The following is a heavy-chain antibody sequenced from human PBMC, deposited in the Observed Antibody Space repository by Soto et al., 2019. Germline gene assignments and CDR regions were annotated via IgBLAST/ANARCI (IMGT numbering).Heavy chain of an antibody. J-gene: IGHJ4*02. CDR1: GFTFSRYR. CDR2: ISSTSNTI. V-gene: IGHV3-48*02. Sequence: GSLRLSCADSGFTFSRYRMNWVRQARVKGLEWVSYISSTSNTIYYTDSVKGRFTISRDNAKNSLYLQMDSLRDEDTAVYYCARGYYGDYVQVDYWGQGTLVTVSS. D-gene: IGHD4-17*01. CDR3: ARGYYGDYVQVDY.